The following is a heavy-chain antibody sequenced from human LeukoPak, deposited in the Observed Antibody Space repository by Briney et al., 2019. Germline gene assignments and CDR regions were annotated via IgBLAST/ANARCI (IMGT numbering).Heavy chain of an antibody. J-gene: IGHJ6*04. CDR3: ARIPTITTQDV. CDR1: GFTFSSYA. D-gene: IGHD3-3*01. CDR2: ISYDGSNK. V-gene: IGHV3-30*01. Sequence: PGRSLRLSCAASGFTFSSYAMHWVRQAPGKGLEWVAVISYDGSNKYYADSVKGRFTISRDNSKDTLYLQMNSLRAEDTAMYYCARIPTITTQDVWGKGTTVTVSS.